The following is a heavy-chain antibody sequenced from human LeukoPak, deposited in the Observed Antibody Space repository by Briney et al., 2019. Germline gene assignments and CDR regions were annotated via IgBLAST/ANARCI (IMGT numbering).Heavy chain of an antibody. CDR3: ARAVVEMASMIDY. J-gene: IGHJ4*02. V-gene: IGHV4-59*01. CDR1: GGSIDSYY. CDR2: IYYSGNT. Sequence: PSETLSLTCTVSGGSIDSYYWSWIGQPPGKGLEWIGYIYYSGNTYYNPAFKSRVTISVDTSKNQFSLKLSSVTAADTAVYYCARAVVEMASMIDYWGQGIVVSVSS. D-gene: IGHD5-24*01.